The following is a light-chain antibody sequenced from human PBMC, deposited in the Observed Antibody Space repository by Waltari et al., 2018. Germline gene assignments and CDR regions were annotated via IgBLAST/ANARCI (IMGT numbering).Light chain of an antibody. V-gene: IGKV3-20*01. CDR2: GVT. J-gene: IGKJ4*01. CDR3: QQYLSTALT. Sequence: EIVLTQSPGTLSLSPGERATLSCRASQSVSSTYLAWYQQRPGQAPRLLIYGVTSRASGIPDRFSGSGSGTAFTLTISRLEPEDVAVYYCQQYLSTALTFGGGTKVEIK. CDR1: QSVSSTY.